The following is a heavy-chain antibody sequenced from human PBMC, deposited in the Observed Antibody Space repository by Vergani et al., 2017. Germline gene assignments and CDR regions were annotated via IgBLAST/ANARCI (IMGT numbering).Heavy chain of an antibody. D-gene: IGHD6-19*01. CDR3: ARDRYSSCWAFDY. J-gene: IGHJ4*02. CDR2: TYYRSTWYN. CDR1: GDRFSSNSAA. Sequence: KESGPTLVKPSQTLSLTCAISGDRFSSNSAASNWLSQSPSRGLEWLGRTYYRSTWYNDYAVSVKSRITINPDTSKNQLSLQLTSATTEDTAVHYCARDRYSSCWAFDYWGQGTLVTVSS. V-gene: IGHV6-1*01.